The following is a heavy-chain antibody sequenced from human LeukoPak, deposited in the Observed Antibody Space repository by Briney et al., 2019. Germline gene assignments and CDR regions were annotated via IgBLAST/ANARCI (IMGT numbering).Heavy chain of an antibody. CDR3: ARGGSYFYAMDV. CDR2: IHYSGST. V-gene: IGHV4-59*01. Sequence: PSETLSLTCNVPGGSISSYYWSWIRQTPGKGLDWIGHIHYSGSTNYKPSLKSRVTISLDASKNQVSLKLSSVTAADTAVYYCARGGSYFYAMDVWGHGTTVTVSS. CDR1: GGSISSYY. J-gene: IGHJ6*02.